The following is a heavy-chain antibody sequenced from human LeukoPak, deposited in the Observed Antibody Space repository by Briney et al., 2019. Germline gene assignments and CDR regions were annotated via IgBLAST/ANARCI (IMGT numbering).Heavy chain of an antibody. J-gene: IGHJ4*02. D-gene: IGHD6-13*01. CDR1: GFTFNNFA. CDR2: ISDDGKTT. Sequence: GGSLRLSCAASGFTFNNFAMNWVRQAPGKGLEWVSVISDDGKTTHYADSMKGRVSISRDNSKNTLYLQMNSLRAEDTALYYCAKALYSSSWPQIGYWGQGTLVTVSS. CDR3: AKALYSSSWPQIGY. V-gene: IGHV3-23*01.